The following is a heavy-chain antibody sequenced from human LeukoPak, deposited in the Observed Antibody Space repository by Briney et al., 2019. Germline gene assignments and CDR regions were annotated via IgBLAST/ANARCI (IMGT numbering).Heavy chain of an antibody. J-gene: IGHJ4*02. CDR2: ISGASSYI. CDR3: ARDPGGNTYGRYFDY. Sequence: TGGSLRLSCAASGFTLSSYYMNWVRQAPGKGLEWVSSISGASSYISYADSVKGRFTISRDNAKNSLYLQMNSLRAEDTAVYCCARDPGGNTYGRYFDYWGQGTLVTVSS. V-gene: IGHV3-21*06. CDR1: GFTLSSYY. D-gene: IGHD5-18*01.